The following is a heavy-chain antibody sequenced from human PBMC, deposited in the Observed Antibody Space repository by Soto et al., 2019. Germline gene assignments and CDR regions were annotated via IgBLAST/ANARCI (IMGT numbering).Heavy chain of an antibody. D-gene: IGHD2-15*01. CDR1: GFPFSSRA. V-gene: IGHV3-23*01. CDR2: ISGSGTIT. J-gene: IGHJ5*02. Sequence: EVQLLESGGGLVQPGGSLRLSCAASGFPFSSRAMSWVRQAPGKGLEWVSAISGSGTITYYADSVKGRFTISRDTSNNPLYLQMNSLGADDTAVYYCAEWARYCSGADCRAWGQGTLVTVSS. CDR3: AEWARYCSGADCRA.